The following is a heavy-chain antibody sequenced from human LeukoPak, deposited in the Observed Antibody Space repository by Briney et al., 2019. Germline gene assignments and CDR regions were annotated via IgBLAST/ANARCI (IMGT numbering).Heavy chain of an antibody. Sequence: GESLKTSCTGSGTSFNSYWIGWVRPMPGKGLEWMGIIYPGDSDTRYSPSFQGQVTISADKSISTAYLQWSSLKASDTAMYYCARQSYYGDYNYFDYWGQGTLVTVSS. CDR1: GTSFNSYW. D-gene: IGHD4-17*01. CDR3: ARQSYYGDYNYFDY. J-gene: IGHJ4*02. V-gene: IGHV5-51*01. CDR2: IYPGDSDT.